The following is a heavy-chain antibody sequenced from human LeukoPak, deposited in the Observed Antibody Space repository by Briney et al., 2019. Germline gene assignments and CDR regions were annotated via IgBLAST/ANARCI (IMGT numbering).Heavy chain of an antibody. V-gene: IGHV7-4-1*02. CDR1: GYTFTSYA. Sequence: GASVKVSCKASGYTFTSYAMNWVRQAPGQGLEWMGWINTNTGNPTYAQGFTGRFVFSLDTSVSTAYLQISSLKAEDTAVYYCARAQYLRYFDWLSPTPFDYWGQGTLVTVSS. CDR2: INTNTGNP. CDR3: ARAQYLRYFDWLSPTPFDY. D-gene: IGHD3-9*01. J-gene: IGHJ4*02.